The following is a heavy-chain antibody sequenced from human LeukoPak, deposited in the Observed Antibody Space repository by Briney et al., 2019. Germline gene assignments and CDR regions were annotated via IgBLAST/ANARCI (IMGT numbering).Heavy chain of an antibody. CDR2: ISAYNGNT. Sequence: GASVKVSCKASGYTFTSYGISWVRQAPGQGLEWMGWISAYNGNTNYAQKLQGRVTMTTDTSTSTAYMELRRLRSDDTAVYYCARGRGGSGSYYPFDYWGQGTLVTVSS. CDR1: GYTFTSYG. CDR3: ARGRGGSGSYYPFDY. D-gene: IGHD3-10*01. J-gene: IGHJ4*02. V-gene: IGHV1-18*01.